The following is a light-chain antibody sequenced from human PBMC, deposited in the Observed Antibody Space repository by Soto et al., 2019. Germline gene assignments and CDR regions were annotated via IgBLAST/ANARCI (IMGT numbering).Light chain of an antibody. V-gene: IGLV1-40*01. Sequence: VLTQPPSVSGAPGQRVTISCTGSSSNIGAGYDVHWYQQLPGTAPKLLIYDNTKRPSGVPDRFSGSKSGTSASLAITGLQAEDEADYYCQSYDSRLSVVFGGGTKLTVL. CDR2: DNT. CDR3: QSYDSRLSVV. CDR1: SSNIGAGYD. J-gene: IGLJ2*01.